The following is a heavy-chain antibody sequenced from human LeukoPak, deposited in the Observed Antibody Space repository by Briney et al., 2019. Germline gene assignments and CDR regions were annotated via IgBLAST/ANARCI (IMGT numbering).Heavy chain of an antibody. CDR1: GFTFSGYS. CDR3: ARAYSGTYFSDY. J-gene: IGHJ4*02. CDR2: ISSSSSYI. D-gene: IGHD1-26*01. Sequence: NPGGSLRLSCAASGFTFSGYSMNWVRQAPGKGLEWVSFISSSSSYIYYADSVKGRFTISRDNAKNSLYLQMNSLRAEDTAVYYCARAYSGTYFSDYWGQGTLVTVSS. V-gene: IGHV3-21*01.